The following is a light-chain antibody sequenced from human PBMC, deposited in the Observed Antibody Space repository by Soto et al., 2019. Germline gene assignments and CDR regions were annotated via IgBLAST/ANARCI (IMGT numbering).Light chain of an antibody. J-gene: IGKJ4*01. CDR3: QQYYSYPLLT. CDR2: AAS. Sequence: AIRMTQSPSSLSASTGDRVTITCRASQGISSYLAWYQQKPGKAPKLLIYAASTLQGGVPSRFRGSGSGTDFTLTISCLQSEDFATYYCQQYYSYPLLTFGGGTKVEIK. V-gene: IGKV1-8*01. CDR1: QGISSY.